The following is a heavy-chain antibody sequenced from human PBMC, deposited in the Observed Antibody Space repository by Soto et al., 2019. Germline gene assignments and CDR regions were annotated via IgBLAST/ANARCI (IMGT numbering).Heavy chain of an antibody. CDR3: ARDIGGYYDFWIGYSGIQFSYYGMDV. J-gene: IGHJ6*02. D-gene: IGHD3-3*01. Sequence: GGSLRLSCAASGFTFSSYSMNWVRQAPGKGLEWVSYISSSSSTIYYADSVKGRFTISRDNAKNSLYLQMNSLRDEDTAVYYCARDIGGYYDFWIGYSGIQFSYYGMDVWGQGTMVTVSS. V-gene: IGHV3-48*02. CDR2: ISSSSSTI. CDR1: GFTFSSYS.